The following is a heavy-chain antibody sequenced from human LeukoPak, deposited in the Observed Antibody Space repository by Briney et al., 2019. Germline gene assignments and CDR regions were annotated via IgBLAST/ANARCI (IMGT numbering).Heavy chain of an antibody. Sequence: ASVKVSCKASGGTFSSYAISWVRQAPGQGLEWMGGIIPIFGTANSAQTFQGRVSITTDESTSTAYMKLSSLRSEDTAVYYCARGGYSSSWYNYYYYYMDVWGKGTTVTVSS. D-gene: IGHD6-13*01. CDR1: GGTFSSYA. CDR2: IIPIFGTA. J-gene: IGHJ6*03. V-gene: IGHV1-69*05. CDR3: ARGGYSSSWYNYYYYYMDV.